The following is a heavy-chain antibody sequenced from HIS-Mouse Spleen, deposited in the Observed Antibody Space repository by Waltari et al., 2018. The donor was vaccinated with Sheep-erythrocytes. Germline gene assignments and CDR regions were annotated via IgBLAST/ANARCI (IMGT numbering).Heavy chain of an antibody. CDR1: GFTVSSNY. D-gene: IGHD1-26*01. CDR2: MYSGGKT. J-gene: IGHJ4*02. V-gene: IGHV3-66*01. Sequence: EVQLVESGGGLVQPGGSLRLSCAGSGFTVSSNYMSWVRRAPGRGLEWVSVMYSGGKTYSADSVKGRFTISRDNSKDTLYLQMNSRRAEDTAVYYCASNSDSGSYRSLGYWGQGTLVTVSS. CDR3: ASNSDSGSYRSLGY.